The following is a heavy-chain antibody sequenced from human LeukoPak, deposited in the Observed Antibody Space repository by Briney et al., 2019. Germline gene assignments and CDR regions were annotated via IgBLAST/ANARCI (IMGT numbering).Heavy chain of an antibody. CDR2: ISYDGSNK. D-gene: IGHD3-10*01. J-gene: IGHJ3*02. CDR3: AKSALWFGDLYAFDI. V-gene: IGHV3-30*04. Sequence: GGSLRLSCAASGFTFSSYAMHWVRQAPGKGLEWVAVISYDGSNKYYADSVKGRFTISRDNSKNTLYLQMNSLRAEDTAVYYCAKSALWFGDLYAFDIWGQGTVVTVSS. CDR1: GFTFSSYA.